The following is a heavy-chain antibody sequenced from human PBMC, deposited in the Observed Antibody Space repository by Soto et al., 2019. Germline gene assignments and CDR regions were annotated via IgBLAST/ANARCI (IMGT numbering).Heavy chain of an antibody. J-gene: IGHJ4*02. CDR2: INYSGST. CDR3: VTSDFPRARFDY. V-gene: IGHV4-30-4*01. CDR1: GCSISSGDYY. Sequence: QVQLQESGPGLVKPSQTLSLTCTVSGCSISSGDYYWSWIRQPPGKGLEWIGYINYSGSTYYNQSLKSRVTISVDTSKNQFALKLSSVTAADTAVYYCVTSDFPRARFDYWGQGTLVTVSS.